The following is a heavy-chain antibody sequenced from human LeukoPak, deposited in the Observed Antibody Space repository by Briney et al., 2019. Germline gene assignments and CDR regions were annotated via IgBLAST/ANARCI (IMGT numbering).Heavy chain of an antibody. J-gene: IGHJ4*02. CDR1: GFTFSSYG. D-gene: IGHD6-19*01. CDR2: IRYDGSNK. CDR3: ARDGPGIAVAGHFDY. Sequence: GGSLRLSCAAPGFTFSSYGMHWVRQAPGKGLEWVAFIRYDGSNKYYADSVKGRFTISRDNSKNTLYLQMNSLRVEDTALYYCARDGPGIAVAGHFDYWGQGTLVTVSS. V-gene: IGHV3-30*02.